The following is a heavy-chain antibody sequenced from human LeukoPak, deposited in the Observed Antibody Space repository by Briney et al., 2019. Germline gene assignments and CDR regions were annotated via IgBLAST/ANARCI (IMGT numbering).Heavy chain of an antibody. CDR2: TYYRSKWFN. D-gene: IGHD7-27*01. V-gene: IGHV6-1*01. J-gene: IGHJ3*02. Sequence: SQTLSLTCAISGDSVSRNSAASNWIRQSPSRGLEWLGRTYYRSKWFNGYAVSVKSRISISPDTSKNQFSLQLISVTPDDTAVYYCVRWGSDAFDIWGQGTMVTVSS. CDR3: VRWGSDAFDI. CDR1: GDSVSRNSAA.